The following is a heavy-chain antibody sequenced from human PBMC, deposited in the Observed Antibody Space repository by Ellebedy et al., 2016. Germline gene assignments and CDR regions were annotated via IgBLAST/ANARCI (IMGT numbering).Heavy chain of an antibody. D-gene: IGHD3-10*01. J-gene: IGHJ5*02. V-gene: IGHV4-34*01. CDR3: ARGVIIIHWFDP. Sequence: SETLSLTXAVYGGSFSGYYWSWIRQPPGKGLEWIGEINHSGSTNYNPSLKSRVTISVDTSKNQFSLKLSSVTAADTAVYYCARGVIIIHWFDPWGQGTLVTVSS. CDR2: INHSGST. CDR1: GGSFSGYY.